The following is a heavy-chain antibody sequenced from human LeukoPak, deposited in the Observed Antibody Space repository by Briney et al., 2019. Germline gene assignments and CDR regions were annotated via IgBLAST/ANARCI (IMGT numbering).Heavy chain of an antibody. J-gene: IGHJ4*02. CDR1: GGSFSGYY. Sequence: SETLSLTCAVYGGSFSGYYWSWIRQPPGKGLEWIGEINHSGSTNYNPSLKSRVTISVDTSKNQFSLKLSSVTAADTAVYYCARGHGIYDFWNGDKYYFDYWGQGTLVTVSS. D-gene: IGHD3-3*01. CDR2: INHSGST. CDR3: ARGHGIYDFWNGDKYYFDY. V-gene: IGHV4-34*01.